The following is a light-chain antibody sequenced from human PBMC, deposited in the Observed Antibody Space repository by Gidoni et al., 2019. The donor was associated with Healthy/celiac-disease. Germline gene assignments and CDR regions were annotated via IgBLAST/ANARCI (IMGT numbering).Light chain of an antibody. CDR1: QSVSSSY. CDR3: QQDGSSQT. CDR2: GAS. V-gene: IGKV3-20*01. Sequence: EHVLRQSPGTLSLSPGERATLSCRSSQSVSSSYLVWYQQKRGQAPRLLIYGASSRATGITDRFSGRGSGTDFTITISRLEDEDFAVYYWQQDGSSQTFGQGTKVEIK. J-gene: IGKJ1*01.